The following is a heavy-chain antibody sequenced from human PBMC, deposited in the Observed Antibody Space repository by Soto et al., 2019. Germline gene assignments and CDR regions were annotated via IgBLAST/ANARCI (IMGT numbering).Heavy chain of an antibody. D-gene: IGHD3-22*01. CDR3: ARDDYDSSGPYWSFDL. CDR2: IWYDGTNK. Sequence: QVQLVESGGGVVQPGRSLRLSCAASGFTFSSYGMHWVRQAPGTGLEWVAVIWYDGTNKYYADSVKGRFTISRDNSKNTLYLQMNGLRAEDTAVYYCARDDYDSSGPYWSFDLWGRGTLVTVSS. CDR1: GFTFSSYG. J-gene: IGHJ2*01. V-gene: IGHV3-33*01.